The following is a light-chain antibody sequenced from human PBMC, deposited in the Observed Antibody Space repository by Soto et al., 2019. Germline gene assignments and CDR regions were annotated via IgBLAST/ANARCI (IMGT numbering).Light chain of an antibody. Sequence: DIQLTQSPSSLSASVGDRVTITCRASQTNNIFLNWYQQKPGKAPNLLIHGASTLASGVPSRFSGSGSGTDFPLTISGLQPDDFATYYCHQSHRSPRTFGQGAKVEI. CDR1: QTNNIF. V-gene: IGKV1-39*01. CDR3: HQSHRSPRT. CDR2: GAS. J-gene: IGKJ1*01.